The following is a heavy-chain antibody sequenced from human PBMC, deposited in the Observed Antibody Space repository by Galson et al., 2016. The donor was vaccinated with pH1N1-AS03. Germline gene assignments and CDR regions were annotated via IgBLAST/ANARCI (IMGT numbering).Heavy chain of an antibody. Sequence: SVKVSCKASGYNFVTYGITWVRQGPGQGLEWMGWINPYSTNTNYAKKVQDRVTMTADTSTTTAHLDLRNLGSDDTAVYYCARQRTGTTRGAAFDRWGQGTMVTVSS. CDR2: INPYSTNT. CDR1: GYNFVTYG. V-gene: IGHV1-18*01. D-gene: IGHD1-7*01. CDR3: ARQRTGTTRGAAFDR. J-gene: IGHJ3*02.